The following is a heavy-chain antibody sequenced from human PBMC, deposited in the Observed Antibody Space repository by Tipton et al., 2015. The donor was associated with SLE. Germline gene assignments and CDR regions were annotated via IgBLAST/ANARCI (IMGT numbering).Heavy chain of an antibody. CDR2: INHGAST. J-gene: IGHJ4*02. V-gene: IGHV4-34*01. Sequence: TLSLTCAVYGGSFSGYYWNWIRQPPGKGLEWIGNINHGASTSYNPSLKSRVTISLDTSKNQFSLRLSSVTATDTAVYYCARAIISAGRYFDYWGQGTLVTVSS. D-gene: IGHD1-1*01. CDR1: GGSFSGYY. CDR3: ARAIISAGRYFDY.